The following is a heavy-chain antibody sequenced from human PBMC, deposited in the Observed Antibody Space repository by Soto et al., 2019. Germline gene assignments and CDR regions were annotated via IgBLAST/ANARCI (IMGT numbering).Heavy chain of an antibody. Sequence: QVQLQQWGAGLLKPSETLSLTCAVYGGSFSGYYWSWIRQPPGKGLEWIGEINHSGSTNYNPSLKSRVTISVDTPNNQFSLKLSSVTAADTAVYYCARGRGVGNYPERYYFDYWGQGTLVTVSS. J-gene: IGHJ4*02. CDR3: ARGRGVGNYPERYYFDY. V-gene: IGHV4-34*01. CDR1: GGSFSGYY. CDR2: INHSGST. D-gene: IGHD1-7*01.